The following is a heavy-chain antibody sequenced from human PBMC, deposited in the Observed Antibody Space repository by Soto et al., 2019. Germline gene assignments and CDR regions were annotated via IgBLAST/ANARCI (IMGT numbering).Heavy chain of an antibody. J-gene: IGHJ4*02. D-gene: IGHD5-18*01. CDR2: IYSSGST. CDR3: GRDFLGYSRAFDY. Sequence: QVQLQESGPGLVKPSETLSLTCTVSGDSVSSDNYYWAWIRQPPGKGLEWIGYIYSSGSTNYNPSLKSRDTVSQDTSSHQCTLKLTSVAAADTAVYCCGRDFLGYSRAFDYWRQGTLVTVSS. V-gene: IGHV4-61*01. CDR1: GDSVSSDNYY.